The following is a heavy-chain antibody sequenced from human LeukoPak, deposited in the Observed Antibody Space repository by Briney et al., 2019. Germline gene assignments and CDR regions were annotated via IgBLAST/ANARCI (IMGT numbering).Heavy chain of an antibody. D-gene: IGHD6-13*01. CDR1: GFTFSSYE. CDR2: ISSSGSTI. Sequence: PGGSLRLSCAASGFTFSSYEMNWVRQAPGKGLEWVSYISSSGSTIYYADSVKGRFTISRDNAKNSLYLQMNSLRAEDTAVYYCARVRSRAVAFDYWGQGTLVTVSS. V-gene: IGHV3-48*03. J-gene: IGHJ4*02. CDR3: ARVRSRAVAFDY.